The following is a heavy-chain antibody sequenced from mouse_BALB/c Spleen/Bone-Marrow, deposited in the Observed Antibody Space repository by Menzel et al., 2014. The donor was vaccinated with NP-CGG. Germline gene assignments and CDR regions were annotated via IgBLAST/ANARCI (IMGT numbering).Heavy chain of an antibody. CDR3: ARPPYYYGSRPYWYFDV. CDR2: IYPGSGNT. D-gene: IGHD1-1*01. V-gene: IGHV1-84*02. J-gene: IGHJ1*01. Sequence: VQLQQSGPELVKPGASVKISCKASGYTFTDYCINWVKQKPGQGLEWIGWIYPGSGNTQYNEKFKGKATLTVDTSSNTAYMQLSSLTSEGTAVYFCARPPYYYGSRPYWYFDVWGVGTTVTVSS. CDR1: GYTFTDYC.